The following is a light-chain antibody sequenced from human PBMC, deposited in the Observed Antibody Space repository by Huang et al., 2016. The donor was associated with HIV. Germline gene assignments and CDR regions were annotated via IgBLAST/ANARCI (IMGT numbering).Light chain of an antibody. J-gene: IGKJ2*02. CDR3: QQYYTSPWT. V-gene: IGKV4-1*01. CDR1: QSILDISNNRRS. Sequence: DIVMVQSPDSLVVSLGERATINCKSGQSILDISNNRRSLAWYQQKPGQSPKLLIYCASTRQGGVPDRFSGNGSRTDFTLTISSLQAEDVAVYYCQQYYTSPWTFGQGTKLEI. CDR2: CAS.